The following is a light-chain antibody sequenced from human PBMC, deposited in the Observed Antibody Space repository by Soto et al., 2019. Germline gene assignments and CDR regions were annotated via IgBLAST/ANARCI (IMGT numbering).Light chain of an antibody. CDR2: EVT. CDR3: TSYAGSNNLV. Sequence: QSALTQPPSASGSPGQSVTIPCTGTGSDVGAYNYVSWYQHHPGKAPKLIIYEVTKRPSGVPDRFSGSKSGNTASLTVSGLQAEDEADYYCTSYAGSNNLVFGGGTKVTVL. CDR1: GSDVGAYNY. V-gene: IGLV2-8*01. J-gene: IGLJ3*02.